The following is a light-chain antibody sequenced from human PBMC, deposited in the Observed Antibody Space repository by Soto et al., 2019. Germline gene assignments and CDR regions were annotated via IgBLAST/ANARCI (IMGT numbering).Light chain of an antibody. CDR1: QSVSSNF. V-gene: IGKV3-20*01. Sequence: EIVLTQSPGTLSLSPGERATLSCSASQSVSSNFLAWYQQRPGQPPRLLIYGASIRATGIPDRFSGSGSGTDFTLAISRLEPDDFALYFCQNYGSPPVTFGGGTKVEIK. CDR2: GAS. J-gene: IGKJ4*01. CDR3: QNYGSPPVT.